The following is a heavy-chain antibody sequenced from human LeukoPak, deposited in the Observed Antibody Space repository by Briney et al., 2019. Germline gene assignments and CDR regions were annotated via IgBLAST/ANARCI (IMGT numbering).Heavy chain of an antibody. CDR3: ARVYYYGSGTLDY. CDR2: INHSGST. J-gene: IGHJ4*02. Sequence: SETLSLTCAVYGGSFSGYYWSWIRQPPGKGLEWIGEINHSGSTNYNPSLKSRVTISVDTSKNQFSLRLSSVTAADTAVYYCARVYYYGSGTLDYWGQGTLVTVSS. D-gene: IGHD3-10*01. V-gene: IGHV4-34*01. CDR1: GGSFSGYY.